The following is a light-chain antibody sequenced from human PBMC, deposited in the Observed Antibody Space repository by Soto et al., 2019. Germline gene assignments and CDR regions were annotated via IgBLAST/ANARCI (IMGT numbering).Light chain of an antibody. CDR2: GAS. CDR3: QRYGSSPLIT. V-gene: IGKV3-20*01. CDR1: QSVSSN. J-gene: IGKJ5*01. Sequence: DIVMTPSPSTLSVSKRGRATLYCRASQSVSSNLAWYQQKPGQAPRLLIYGASTRATGIPDRFSGGGSGTDFTLTISRLEPEDFAVYFCQRYGSSPLITVGQGTRLEIK.